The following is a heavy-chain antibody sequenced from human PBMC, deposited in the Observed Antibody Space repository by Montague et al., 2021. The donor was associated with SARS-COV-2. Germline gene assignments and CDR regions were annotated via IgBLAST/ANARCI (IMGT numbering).Heavy chain of an antibody. CDR1: GFTFSSYG. D-gene: IGHD3-22*01. J-gene: IGHJ3*01. CDR2: ISTTGANT. V-gene: IGHV3-23*01. Sequence: SLRLSCAASGFTFSSYGMNWVRQAPGKGLEWVSAISTTGANTYYAGCVKGRFTISRDNSKNTLYLQLNSLRDEDTAVYYCAKEGVVVGADGFDYWGQGTMVIASS. CDR3: AKEGVVVGADGFDY.